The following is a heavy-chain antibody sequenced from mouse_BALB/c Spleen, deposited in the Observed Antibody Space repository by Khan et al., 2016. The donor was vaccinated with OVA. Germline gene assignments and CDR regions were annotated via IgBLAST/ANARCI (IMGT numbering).Heavy chain of an antibody. CDR1: GYTFTSNT. J-gene: IGHJ4*01. V-gene: IGHV1-4*01. Sequence: QVQLKESGAELARPGASVRMSCKASGYTFTSNTMHWVKKRPGQGLEWIGYINPRSGYTNFNQNFKDKATLTADKSSSTAYMQLSSLTSEDSAVYYCARRTTGCTMDYWGQGTSVTVSS. CDR2: INPRSGYT. CDR3: ARRTTGCTMDY. D-gene: IGHD2-14*01.